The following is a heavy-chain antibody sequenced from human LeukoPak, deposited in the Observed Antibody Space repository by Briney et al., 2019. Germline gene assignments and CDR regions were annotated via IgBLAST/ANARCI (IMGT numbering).Heavy chain of an antibody. CDR2: IYSGGIT. Sequence: GGSLRLSCAASEFSVGSNYMTWVRQAPGKGLEWVSVIYSGGITYYADSVKGRFTVSRDNSKNTVYLEMNSLRAEDTAVYYCARSFMAVAGTLDYWGQGTLVTVSS. CDR1: EFSVGSNY. V-gene: IGHV3-66*01. D-gene: IGHD6-19*01. J-gene: IGHJ4*02. CDR3: ARSFMAVAGTLDY.